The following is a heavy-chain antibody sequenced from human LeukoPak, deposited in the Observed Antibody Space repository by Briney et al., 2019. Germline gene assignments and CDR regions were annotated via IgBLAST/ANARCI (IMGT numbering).Heavy chain of an antibody. D-gene: IGHD6-19*01. CDR3: ATKQWLVRTPPSGY. CDR1: GFTFSSYG. CDR2: ISYDGSNK. J-gene: IGHJ4*02. Sequence: EGSLRLSCAASGFTFSSYGMHWVRQAPGKGLEWVAVISYDGSNKYYADSVKGRFTISRDNSKNTLYLQMNSLRAEDTAVYYCATKQWLVRTPPSGYWGQGTLVTVSS. V-gene: IGHV3-30*03.